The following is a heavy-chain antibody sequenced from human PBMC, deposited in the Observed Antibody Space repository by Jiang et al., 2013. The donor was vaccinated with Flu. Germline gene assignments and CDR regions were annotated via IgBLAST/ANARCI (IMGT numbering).Heavy chain of an antibody. CDR1: GGSISSYY. CDR3: ARQISGSWFFDY. Sequence: PGLVKPSETLSLTCTVSGGSISSYYWSWIRQPPGKGLEWLGYIYYIGSTNYNPSLKSRVTISVDTSKNQFSLNLSSVTAADTAVYYCARQISGSWFFDYWGQGTLVTVSS. CDR2: IYYIGST. V-gene: IGHV4-59*08. J-gene: IGHJ4*02. D-gene: IGHD6-13*01.